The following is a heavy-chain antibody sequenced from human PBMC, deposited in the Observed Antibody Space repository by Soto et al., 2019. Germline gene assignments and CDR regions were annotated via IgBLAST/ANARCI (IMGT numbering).Heavy chain of an antibody. J-gene: IGHJ6*02. Sequence: QLQLQESGPGLVKPSETLSLTCTVSGGSISSSTYYWGWIRQPPGKGMEWLGMIYYSGSAYYNPAFKSRVTISIATSKNQFSLRLSSVTAADTAVYYCARHGVDYGDYASYYYYGMDVWGRGTTVTVSS. CDR1: GGSISSSTYY. V-gene: IGHV4-39*01. D-gene: IGHD4-17*01. CDR3: ARHGVDYGDYASYYYYGMDV. CDR2: IYYSGSA.